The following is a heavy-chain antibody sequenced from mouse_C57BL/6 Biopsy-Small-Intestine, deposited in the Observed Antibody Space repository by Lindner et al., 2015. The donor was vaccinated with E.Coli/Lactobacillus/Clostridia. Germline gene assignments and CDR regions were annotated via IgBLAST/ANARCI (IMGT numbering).Heavy chain of an antibody. J-gene: IGHJ4*01. CDR3: TTLYDYDRAMDY. V-gene: IGHV14-4*01. CDR2: IDPENGDT. Sequence: VQLQESGAELVRPGASVKLSCTASGFNIKDDYMHWVKQRPEQGLEWIGWIDPENGDTEYASKFQGKATITADTSSNTAYLQLSSLTSEDTAVYYCTTLYDYDRAMDYWGQGTSVTVSS. D-gene: IGHD2-4*01. CDR1: GFNIKDDY.